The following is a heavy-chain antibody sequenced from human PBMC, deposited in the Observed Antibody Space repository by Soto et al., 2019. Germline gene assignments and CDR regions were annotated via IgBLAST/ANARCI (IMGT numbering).Heavy chain of an antibody. CDR2: ISSSSSVI. Sequence: EVQMVEAGGGLVKPGGSLRLSCEVSGFSFSNYRMKWVRQAPGKGLEWVSSISSSSSVIYYAESVKGRFPISRDNAKNTLYLPMNSLIVEDTAVYYCARDLFDSWGQGTLVTVSS. V-gene: IGHV3-21*01. CDR3: ARDLFDS. J-gene: IGHJ4*02. CDR1: GFSFSNYR.